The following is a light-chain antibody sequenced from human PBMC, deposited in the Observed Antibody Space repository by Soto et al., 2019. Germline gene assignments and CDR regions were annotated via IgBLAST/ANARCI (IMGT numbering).Light chain of an antibody. Sequence: EIVMTQSPATLSLSPGERATLSCRAGQSVSSSYLAWYQQKPGQAPRLLIYAASSRATGIPDRFSGNGSGTDFSLSISRLEPEDFAVYYCQQYGRSPPITFGQGTRLEIK. CDR1: QSVSSSY. V-gene: IGKV3-20*01. CDR2: AAS. CDR3: QQYGRSPPIT. J-gene: IGKJ5*01.